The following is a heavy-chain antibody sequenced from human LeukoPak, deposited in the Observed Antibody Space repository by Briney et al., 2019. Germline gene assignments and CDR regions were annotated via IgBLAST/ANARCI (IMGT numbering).Heavy chain of an antibody. V-gene: IGHV4-31*03. D-gene: IGHD5-18*01. J-gene: IGHJ4*02. CDR2: IYYSGIT. CDR3: AREDSYGPAE. CDR1: GGSISSNAYF. Sequence: SQTLSLTCTVSGGSISSNAYFWRWIRQHPGEGLEGIGYIYYSGITYYNQSLKSRVTISVDTSKNQFSLKLSSVTAADTAVYYCAREDSYGPAEWGQGTLVTVSS.